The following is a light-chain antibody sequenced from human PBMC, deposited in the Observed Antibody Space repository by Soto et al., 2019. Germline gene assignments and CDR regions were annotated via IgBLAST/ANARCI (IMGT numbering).Light chain of an antibody. CDR3: QSYDSSMSGTYV. CDR1: SSNIGAGYD. V-gene: IGLV1-40*01. CDR2: GNS. Sequence: QSLLTQPPSVSGAPGQRVTISCTGSSSNIGAGYDVHWYQQLPGTAPKLLIYGNSNRPSGVPDRFSGSKSGTSASLAITGLQAEDEADYYCQSYDSSMSGTYVVGNGTKVTV. J-gene: IGLJ1*01.